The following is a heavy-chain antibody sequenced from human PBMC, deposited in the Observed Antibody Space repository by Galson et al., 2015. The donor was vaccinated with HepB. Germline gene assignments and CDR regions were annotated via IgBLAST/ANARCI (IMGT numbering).Heavy chain of an antibody. CDR1: GYSFTSYW. D-gene: IGHD3-16*02. V-gene: IGHV5-51*01. CDR3: ATGYDYVWGSYRWGGVVVDY. CDR2: IYPGDSDT. Sequence: QSGAEVKKPGESLKISCKGSGYSFTSYWIGWVRQMPGKGLEWMGIIYPGDSDTRYSPSFQGQVTISADKSISTAYLQWSSLKASDTAMYYCATGYDYVWGSYRWGGVVVDYWGQGTLVTVSS. J-gene: IGHJ4*02.